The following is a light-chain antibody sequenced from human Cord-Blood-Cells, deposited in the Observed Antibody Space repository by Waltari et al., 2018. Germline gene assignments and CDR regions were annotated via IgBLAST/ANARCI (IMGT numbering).Light chain of an antibody. J-gene: IGKJ4*01. CDR1: QSVSSN. V-gene: IGKV3-15*01. CDR3: QQYNNWPRALT. Sequence: EIVMTQSPATLSVSPGERATLSCRASQSVSSNLAWYQQKPGQAPRLLIYGASTRATGIPARFSGSGSGKEFTLTISSLQSEDFAVYYCQQYNNWPRALTFGGGTKVEIK. CDR2: GAS.